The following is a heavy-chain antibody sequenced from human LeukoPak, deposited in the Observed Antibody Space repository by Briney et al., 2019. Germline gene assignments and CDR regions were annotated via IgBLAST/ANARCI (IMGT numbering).Heavy chain of an antibody. Sequence: PGGSLKLSCAASKFTISNYAFHWVRQARGKGLEWVAVVSNDGGYKYYTDSVKGRFTISIDSSKNTLYLEMDSLRTEDTAVYYCASAGIAAASHWGQGTLVTVSS. J-gene: IGHJ4*02. V-gene: IGHV3-30*04. D-gene: IGHD6-13*01. CDR3: ASAGIAAASH. CDR2: VSNDGGYK. CDR1: KFTISNYA.